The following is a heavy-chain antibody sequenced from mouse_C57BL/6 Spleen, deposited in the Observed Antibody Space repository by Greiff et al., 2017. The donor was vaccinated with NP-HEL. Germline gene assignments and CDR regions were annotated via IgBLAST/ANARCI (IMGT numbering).Heavy chain of an antibody. J-gene: IGHJ3*01. Sequence: VQLQQSGAELVRPGTSVKLSCKASGYTFTSYWMHWVKQRPGQGLEWIGVIDPSDSYTNYNQKFKGKATLTVDTSSSTAYMQLSSLTSEDSAVYYCAAYGSFAYWGQGTLVTVSA. CDR3: AAYGSFAY. D-gene: IGHD1-1*01. V-gene: IGHV1-59*01. CDR2: IDPSDSYT. CDR1: GYTFTSYW.